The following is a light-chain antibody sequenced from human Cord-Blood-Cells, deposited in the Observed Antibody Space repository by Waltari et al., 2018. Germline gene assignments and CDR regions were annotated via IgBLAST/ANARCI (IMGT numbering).Light chain of an antibody. CDR1: QSVLYSSNNKNY. CDR3: QQYYSTPHT. CDR2: WAS. Sequence: IVMTQSPDSLAVSLGERATINCKSSQSVLYSSNNKNYLAWYQQKPGQPPKLLIYWASTRESGXXDRFXXSGSGTDFTLTISSLQAEDVAVYYCQQYYSTPHTFGQGTKLEIK. V-gene: IGKV4-1*01. J-gene: IGKJ2*01.